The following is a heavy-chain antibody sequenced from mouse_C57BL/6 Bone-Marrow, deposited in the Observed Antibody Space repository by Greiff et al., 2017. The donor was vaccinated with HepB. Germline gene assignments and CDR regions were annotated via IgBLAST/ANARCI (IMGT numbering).Heavy chain of an antibody. V-gene: IGHV1-81*01. CDR2: IYPRSGNT. D-gene: IGHD2-4*01. Sequence: QVQLQQSGAELMKPGASVKLSCKASGYTFTSYGISWVKQRTGQGLEWIGEIYPRSGNTYYNEKFKGKATLTADKSSSTAYMELRSLTSEDSAVYFCAKYDYDAWFAYWGQGTLVTVSA. CDR1: GYTFTSYG. CDR3: AKYDYDAWFAY. J-gene: IGHJ3*01.